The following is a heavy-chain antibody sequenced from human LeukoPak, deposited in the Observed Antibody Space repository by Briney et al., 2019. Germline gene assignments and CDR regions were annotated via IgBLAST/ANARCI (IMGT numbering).Heavy chain of an antibody. V-gene: IGHV3-33*01. D-gene: IGHD2-15*01. Sequence: GGSLRLSCAASGFTFSSDGMHWVRQAPGKGLEWVAVIWYDGSNKYYADSVKGRFTISRDNSKNTLYLQMNSLRAEDTAVYYCARRYCSGGSCYSFRGDWFDPWGQGTLVTVSS. CDR1: GFTFSSDG. CDR2: IWYDGSNK. J-gene: IGHJ5*02. CDR3: ARRYCSGGSCYSFRGDWFDP.